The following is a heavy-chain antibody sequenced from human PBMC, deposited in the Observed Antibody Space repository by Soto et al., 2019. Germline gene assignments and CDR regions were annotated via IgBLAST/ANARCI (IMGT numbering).Heavy chain of an antibody. CDR3: AKHLHYFDY. V-gene: IGHV3-23*01. Sequence: GGSLRLPCAASGFTFSTYAMSWVRQAPGKGLEWVSGISGSDGSTYYADSVQGRFTISRDNSKNTLYLQLNSLRAEDTAVYYCAKHLHYFDYWGQGTLVTVSS. CDR2: ISGSDGST. CDR1: GFTFSTYA. J-gene: IGHJ4*01.